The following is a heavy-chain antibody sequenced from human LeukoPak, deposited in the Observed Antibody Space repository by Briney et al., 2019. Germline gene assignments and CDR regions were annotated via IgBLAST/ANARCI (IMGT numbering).Heavy chain of an antibody. Sequence: GGSLRLSCAASGFIVSSNYMSWVRQAPGKGPEWASVIYSGGTTYYADSVKGRFTISRDNSKNTLYLQMNSLRADDTAVYYCARANWNDDAFDIWGQGTMVTVS. D-gene: IGHD1-20*01. V-gene: IGHV3-66*01. CDR2: IYSGGTT. CDR1: GFIVSSNY. CDR3: ARANWNDDAFDI. J-gene: IGHJ3*02.